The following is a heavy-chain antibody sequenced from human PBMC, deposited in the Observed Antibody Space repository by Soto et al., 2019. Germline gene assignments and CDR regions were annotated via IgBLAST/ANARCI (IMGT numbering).Heavy chain of an antibody. CDR3: AREDDFLTGYIDS. CDR2: IYYSGST. J-gene: IGHJ4*02. V-gene: IGHV4-59*01. Sequence: SETLSLTCTVSGGSISSYYWSWIRQPPGKGLEWIGYIYYSGSTNYNPSLKSRVTISIDTSRNQFSLKLSSVTAADTAVYYCAREDDFLTGYIDSWVQGTLVTVS. D-gene: IGHD3-9*01. CDR1: GGSISSYY.